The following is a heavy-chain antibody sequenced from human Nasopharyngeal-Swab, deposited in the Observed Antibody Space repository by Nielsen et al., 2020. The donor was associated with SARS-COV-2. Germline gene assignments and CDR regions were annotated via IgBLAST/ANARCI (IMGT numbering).Heavy chain of an antibody. V-gene: IGHV4-34*01. Sequence: SETLSLTCAVYGGSFSGYYWSWVRQPPGKGLEWIGEINHSGNTKYNPSLKSRVTLSVDTSKNQFSLKLSSVTAADTAVYYCAREIKAYCSSTSCHDYFDYWGQGTLVTVSS. CDR2: INHSGNT. CDR1: GGSFSGYY. J-gene: IGHJ4*02. D-gene: IGHD2-2*01. CDR3: AREIKAYCSSTSCHDYFDY.